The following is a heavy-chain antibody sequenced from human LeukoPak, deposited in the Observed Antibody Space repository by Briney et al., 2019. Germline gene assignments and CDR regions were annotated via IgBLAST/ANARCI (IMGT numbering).Heavy chain of an antibody. Sequence: KPSETLSLTCTVSGGSISSSSYYWGWIRQPPGKGLEWIGSIYYNGSTHYNPSLKSRVTISVDTSKNQFSLHLSSVTAADTAVYYCARHQAQYYYDYVPKGPFDYWGQGTLVAVSS. V-gene: IGHV4-39*01. CDR2: IYYNGST. J-gene: IGHJ4*02. D-gene: IGHD3-22*01. CDR1: GGSISSSSYY. CDR3: ARHQAQYYYDYVPKGPFDY.